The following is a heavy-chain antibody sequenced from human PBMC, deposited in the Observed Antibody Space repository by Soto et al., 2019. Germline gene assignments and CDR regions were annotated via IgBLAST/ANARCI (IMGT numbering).Heavy chain of an antibody. Sequence: SQTLSLTCAISGDSVSSNSAAWNWIRQSPSRGLEWLGRTYYRSKWYNDYAVSVKSRITINPDTSKNQFSLQLNSVTPGDTAVYYCARAGDYYDSSGYYLLFDYWGQGTLVTVSS. CDR2: TYYRSKWYN. CDR3: ARAGDYYDSSGYYLLFDY. CDR1: GDSVSSNSAA. V-gene: IGHV6-1*01. J-gene: IGHJ4*02. D-gene: IGHD3-22*01.